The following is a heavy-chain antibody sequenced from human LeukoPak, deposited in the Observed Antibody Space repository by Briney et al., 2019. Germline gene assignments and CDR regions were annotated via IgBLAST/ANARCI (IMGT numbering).Heavy chain of an antibody. CDR1: GGSFSGYY. Sequence: PSETLSLTCAVYGGSFSGYYWSWIRQPPGKGLEWIGEINHSGSTNYNPSPKSRVTISVDTSKNQFSLKLSSVTAADTAVYYCARGHRGYNRSYYFDYWGQGTLVTVSS. CDR2: INHSGST. CDR3: ARGHRGYNRSYYFDY. D-gene: IGHD5-24*01. J-gene: IGHJ4*02. V-gene: IGHV4-34*01.